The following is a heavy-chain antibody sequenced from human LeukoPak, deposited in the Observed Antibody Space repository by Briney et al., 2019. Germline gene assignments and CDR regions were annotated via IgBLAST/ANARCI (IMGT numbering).Heavy chain of an antibody. D-gene: IGHD1-26*01. CDR3: AKDSVGSYLGYYFDY. V-gene: IGHV3-30*18. J-gene: IGHJ4*02. CDR2: ISYDGSNK. Sequence: TGGSLRLSCAASGFTFSSYGMHWVRQAPGKGLEWVAVISYDGSNKYYADSVKGRFTISRDNSKNTLYLQMNSLRAEDTAVYYCAKDSVGSYLGYYFDYWGQGTLVTVSS. CDR1: GFTFSSYG.